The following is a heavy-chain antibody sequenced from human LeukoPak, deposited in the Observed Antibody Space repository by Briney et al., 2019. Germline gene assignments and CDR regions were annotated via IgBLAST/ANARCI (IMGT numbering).Heavy chain of an antibody. J-gene: IGHJ4*02. Sequence: GASVKVSCKASGYTFTSYYMHWVRQAPGQGLEWMGVINPSGGSTSYAQKLQGRVTMTTDTSTSTAYMELRSLRSDDTAVYYCARDRTYYDILTGYRLNYFDYWGQGTLVTVSS. D-gene: IGHD3-9*01. CDR2: INPSGGST. CDR1: GYTFTSYY. V-gene: IGHV1-46*01. CDR3: ARDRTYYDILTGYRLNYFDY.